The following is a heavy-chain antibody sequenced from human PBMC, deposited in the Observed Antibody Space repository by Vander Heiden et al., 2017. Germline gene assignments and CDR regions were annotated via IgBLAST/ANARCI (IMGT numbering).Heavy chain of an antibody. V-gene: IGHV3-48*02. CDR1: GFTFSSYS. CDR3: ARRTSVDY. Sequence: EVQLVESGGGSVQPGGSLRLPCPASGFTFSSYSMNWVRQAPGKGLEWVSYISSSRRTIYYADSVKGRFTISRDNAKNSLYLKMNSLRDEDTAVDYCARRTSVDYWGQGTLVNVSS. D-gene: IGHD2-2*01. CDR2: ISSSRRTI. J-gene: IGHJ4*02.